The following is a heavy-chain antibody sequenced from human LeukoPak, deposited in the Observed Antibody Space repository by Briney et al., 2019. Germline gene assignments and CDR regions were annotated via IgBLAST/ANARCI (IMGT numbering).Heavy chain of an antibody. D-gene: IGHD1-1*01. V-gene: IGHV5-51*01. CDR1: GYSFTSYW. J-gene: IGHJ3*02. CDR2: IYPDDSDT. CDR3: ARRVQLGRHPSDAFDI. Sequence: GESLKISCKGSGYSFTSYWIGWVRQMPGKGLEWMGIIYPDDSDTRYSPSFQGQVTISANKSISTAYLQWSSLKASDTAMYYCARRVQLGRHPSDAFDIWGQGTMVTVSS.